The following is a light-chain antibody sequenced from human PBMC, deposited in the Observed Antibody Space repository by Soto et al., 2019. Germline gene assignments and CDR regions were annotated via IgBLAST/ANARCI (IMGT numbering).Light chain of an antibody. CDR3: SSYTSSSTLV. Sequence: QSALTQPASVSGSPGQSITISCTGTSSDVGGYNYVSWYQQHPGKAPKLMIYDVSNRPSGVSNRFSGSKSGTTASLTISGLQAEDEADYSCSSYTSSSTLVFGGGTKLTVL. V-gene: IGLV2-14*01. CDR1: SSDVGGYNY. J-gene: IGLJ2*01. CDR2: DVS.